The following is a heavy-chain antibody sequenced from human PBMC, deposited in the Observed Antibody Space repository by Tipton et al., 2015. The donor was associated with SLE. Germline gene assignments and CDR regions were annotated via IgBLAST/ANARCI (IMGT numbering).Heavy chain of an antibody. CDR3: AAELLSYFDY. D-gene: IGHD2-15*01. V-gene: IGHV3-30*04. CDR2: ISYDGSNK. Sequence: SGFTFSTYAMHWVRQAPGKGLEWVAVISYDGSNKYYADSVRGRFTISRDNSKNTLYLQMNSLRAEDTAVYYCAAELLSYFDYRGQGTLVTVSS. CDR1: GFTFSTYA. J-gene: IGHJ4*02.